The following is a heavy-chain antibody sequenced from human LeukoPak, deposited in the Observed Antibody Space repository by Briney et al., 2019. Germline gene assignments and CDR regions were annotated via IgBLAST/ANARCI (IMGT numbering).Heavy chain of an antibody. V-gene: IGHV3-11*04. CDR1: GFTFSDYY. J-gene: IGHJ4*02. Sequence: PGGSLRLSCAASGFTFSDYYMSWIRQAPGKGLEWVSYIGYSGSNIYYADSVKGRFTISRDNAKNSLYLQINSLRAEDTAVYYCARIRGDHYLDYWGQGTLVSVSS. CDR3: ARIRGDHYLDY. CDR2: IGYSGSNI. D-gene: IGHD3-16*01.